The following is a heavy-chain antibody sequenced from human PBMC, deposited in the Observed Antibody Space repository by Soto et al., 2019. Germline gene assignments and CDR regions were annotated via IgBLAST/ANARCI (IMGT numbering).Heavy chain of an antibody. CDR2: IYTSGST. D-gene: IGHD3-22*01. V-gene: IGHV4-4*07. CDR1: GGSISSYY. CDR3: ARARYYDSSGYHYYYYGMDV. Sequence: LSLTCTVSGGSISSYYWSWIRQPAGKGLEWIGRIYTSGSTNYNPSLKSRVTMSVDTSKNQFSLKLSSVTAADTAVYYCARARYYDSSGYHYYYYGMDVWGQGTTVTRLL. J-gene: IGHJ6*02.